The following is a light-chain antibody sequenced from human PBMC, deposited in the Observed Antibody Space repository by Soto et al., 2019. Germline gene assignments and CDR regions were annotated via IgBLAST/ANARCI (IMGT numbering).Light chain of an antibody. CDR1: QNIGGY. J-gene: IGKJ1*01. V-gene: IGKV1-39*01. Sequence: DIQMTQSPSSLSASVGDRVTITCRASQNIGGYLNWYQKKPGKAPKLLIHAASSLHSGVPSTFSGSGSGTDFALTISSLQPEDFATYYCHQTAANPWTFAQGTKVDI. CDR2: AAS. CDR3: HQTAANPWT.